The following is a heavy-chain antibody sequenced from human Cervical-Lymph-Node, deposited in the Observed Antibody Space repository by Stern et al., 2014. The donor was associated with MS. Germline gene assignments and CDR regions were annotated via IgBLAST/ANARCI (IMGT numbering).Heavy chain of an antibody. Sequence: EVQLVESGGGLVQPGRSLRLSCAASGFTFDDYAMHWVRQAPGKVLEWVSGITWNSVSVGYADSVKGRFTISRDNAKNSLYLQMNSLRGDDTALYYCAKGSGGSGYYPVALDYWGQGTLVTVSS. J-gene: IGHJ4*02. CDR1: GFTFDDYA. V-gene: IGHV3-9*01. CDR2: ITWNSVSV. D-gene: IGHD3-3*01. CDR3: AKGSGGSGYYPVALDY.